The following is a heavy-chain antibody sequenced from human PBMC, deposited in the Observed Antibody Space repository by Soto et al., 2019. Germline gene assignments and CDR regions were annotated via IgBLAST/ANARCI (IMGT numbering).Heavy chain of an antibody. Sequence: SETLSLTCTVSGGSISSGGYYWSWIRQHPGKGLEWIGYIYYSGSTYYNPSLKSRVTISVDTSKNQFSLKLSSVTAADTAVYYCARDKRYCSSTSCPSYYYYGMDVWGQRTTVTASS. V-gene: IGHV4-31*03. CDR2: IYYSGST. D-gene: IGHD2-2*01. CDR1: GGSISSGGYY. CDR3: ARDKRYCSSTSCPSYYYYGMDV. J-gene: IGHJ6*02.